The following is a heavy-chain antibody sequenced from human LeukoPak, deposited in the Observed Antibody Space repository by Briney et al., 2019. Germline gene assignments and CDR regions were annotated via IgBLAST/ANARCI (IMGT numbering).Heavy chain of an antibody. CDR2: VSAYNGNT. Sequence: ASVKVSCKASGYTFTSYGISWVRQSPGQGLEWMGWVSAYNGNTNYAQKLQGRVTMTTDTSTSTAYMELRSLRSDDTAVYYCARGSYSGSYSRGYFDYWGQGTLVTVSS. V-gene: IGHV1-18*01. CDR3: ARGSYSGSYSRGYFDY. CDR1: GYTFTSYG. D-gene: IGHD3-10*01. J-gene: IGHJ4*02.